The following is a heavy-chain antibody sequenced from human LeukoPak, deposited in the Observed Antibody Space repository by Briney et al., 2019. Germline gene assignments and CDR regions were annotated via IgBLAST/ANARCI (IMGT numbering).Heavy chain of an antibody. V-gene: IGHV1-2*02. J-gene: IGHJ4*02. Sequence: ASVKVSCKACGYTFTGYYMHWVRQAPGQGLEWMGWINPNSGGTNYAQKFQGRVTMTRDTSISTAYMELSRLRSDDAAVYYCARARGISPVATIYYWGQGTLVTVSS. CDR2: INPNSGGT. CDR3: ARARGISPVATIYY. CDR1: GYTFTGYY. D-gene: IGHD5-12*01.